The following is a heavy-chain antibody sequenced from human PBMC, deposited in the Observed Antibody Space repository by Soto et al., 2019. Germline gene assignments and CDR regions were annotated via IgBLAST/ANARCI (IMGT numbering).Heavy chain of an antibody. CDR3: AREGEANWFDP. D-gene: IGHD1-26*01. J-gene: IGHJ5*02. Sequence: SETLSLTCAVYGGSFSGYYWSWIRQPPGKGLEWIGEINHSGSTNYNPSLKSRVTISVDTSKNQFSLKLSSVTAADTAVYYCAREGEANWFDPWGQGTLVTVSS. V-gene: IGHV4-34*01. CDR1: GGSFSGYY. CDR2: INHSGST.